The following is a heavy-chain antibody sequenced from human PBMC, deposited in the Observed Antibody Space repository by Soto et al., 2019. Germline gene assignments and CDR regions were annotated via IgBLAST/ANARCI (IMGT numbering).Heavy chain of an antibody. CDR3: ARVYDSSGYLDY. CDR2: FVPRFGTT. CDR1: GGTFSSYA. Sequence: SVKGSCTASGGTFSSYAISWVRQAPGKGLEWMGGFVPRFGTTNYAQKFQGRVTITADKSTSTAYMELSSLRSEDTAVYYCARVYDSSGYLDYWGQGTLVTVSS. J-gene: IGHJ4*02. V-gene: IGHV1-69*06. D-gene: IGHD3-22*01.